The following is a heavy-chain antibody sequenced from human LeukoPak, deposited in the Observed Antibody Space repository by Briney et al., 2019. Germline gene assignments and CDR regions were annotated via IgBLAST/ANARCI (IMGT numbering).Heavy chain of an antibody. Sequence: GGSLRLSCAASGFTFDDYAMHWVRQAPGKGLEWVSLISGDGGSTYYADSVKGRFTISRGNAKNSLYLQMNSLRAEDTAMYYCARYASGRDVWGQGTTVTVSS. V-gene: IGHV3-43*02. D-gene: IGHD3-10*01. CDR1: GFTFDDYA. J-gene: IGHJ6*02. CDR3: ARYASGRDV. CDR2: ISGDGGST.